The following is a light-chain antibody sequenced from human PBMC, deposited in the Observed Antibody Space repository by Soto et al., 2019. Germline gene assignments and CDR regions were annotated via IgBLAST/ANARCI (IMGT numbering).Light chain of an antibody. J-gene: IGKJ1*01. CDR1: QSIGSW. CDR3: QQYNSYSS. Sequence: DIHMTQSPSTLSASVGYRFTITCRASQSIGSWLAWFQQKPGKAPKLLIYKASSLESGVPSRLSGSGSGTEFTLTISSLQPDDFATYYCQQYNSYSSFGQGTKVDIK. CDR2: KAS. V-gene: IGKV1-5*03.